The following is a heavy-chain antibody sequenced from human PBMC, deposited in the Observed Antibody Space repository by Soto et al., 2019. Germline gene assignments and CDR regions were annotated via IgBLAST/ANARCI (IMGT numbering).Heavy chain of an antibody. CDR3: ARGERAAAGTYGMDV. D-gene: IGHD6-13*01. CDR2: ISSSSSYI. Sequence: LRLSCAASGFTFSSYSMNWVRQAPGKGLEWVSSISSSSSYIYYGDSVKGRFTISRDNAKNSLYLQMNSLRAEDTAVYYCARGERAAAGTYGMDVWGQGTTVTVFS. J-gene: IGHJ6*02. CDR1: GFTFSSYS. V-gene: IGHV3-21*01.